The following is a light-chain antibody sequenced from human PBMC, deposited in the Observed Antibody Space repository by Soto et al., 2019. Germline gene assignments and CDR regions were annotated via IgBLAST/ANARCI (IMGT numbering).Light chain of an antibody. Sequence: IQMTQSPSSLSASVGDRVTITCRASQGIGNYLAWYQQRPGKVPKLLIYAASTLQSGVPSRFSGSGSGTDFALTISSLLPEDVATYYCQNLDSAAFTFGPGTKADIK. CDR2: AAS. CDR1: QGIGNY. J-gene: IGKJ3*01. CDR3: QNLDSAAFT. V-gene: IGKV1-27*01.